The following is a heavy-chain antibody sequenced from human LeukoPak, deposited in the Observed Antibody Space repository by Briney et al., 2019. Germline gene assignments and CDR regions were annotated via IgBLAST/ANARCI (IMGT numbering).Heavy chain of an antibody. V-gene: IGHV4-34*01. J-gene: IGHJ2*01. CDR3: ARTKQRYFDL. CDR2: INHSGST. Sequence: SETLSLTCAVYGGSFSGYYWSWIRQPPGKGLEWSGEINHSGSTNYNPSLKSRVTISVDTSKNQFSLKLSSVTAADTAVYYCARTKQRYFDLWGRGTLVTVSS. D-gene: IGHD6-13*01. CDR1: GGSFSGYY.